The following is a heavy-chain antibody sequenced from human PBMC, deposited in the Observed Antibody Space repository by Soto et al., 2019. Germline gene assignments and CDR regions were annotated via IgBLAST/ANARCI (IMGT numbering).Heavy chain of an antibody. CDR2: ISWNSGSI. V-gene: IGHV3-9*01. J-gene: IGHJ4*02. CDR1: GFTFDDYA. CDR3: AKATTSSGYYFDY. D-gene: IGHD3-22*01. Sequence: EVQLVESGGGLVQPGRSLRLSCAASGFTFDDYAMHWVRQAPGKGLEWVSGISWNSGSIGYADSVKGRFTISRDNAKHSLYLQMNSLRAEDTALYYCAKATTSSGYYFDYWGQGTLVTVSS.